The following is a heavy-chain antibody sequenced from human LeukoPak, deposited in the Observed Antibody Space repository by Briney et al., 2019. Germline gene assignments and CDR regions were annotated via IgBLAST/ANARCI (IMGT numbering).Heavy chain of an antibody. CDR3: AKGYCSGGSCPTEFDY. CDR1: GFTFSSYS. D-gene: IGHD2-15*01. J-gene: IGHJ4*02. Sequence: QAGGSLRLSCAASGFTFSSYSMNWVRQAPGKGLEWVSGISWNSGSIGYADSVKGRFTISRDNAKNSLYLQMNSLRAEDTALYYCAKGYCSGGSCPTEFDYWGQGTLVTVSS. CDR2: ISWNSGSI. V-gene: IGHV3-9*01.